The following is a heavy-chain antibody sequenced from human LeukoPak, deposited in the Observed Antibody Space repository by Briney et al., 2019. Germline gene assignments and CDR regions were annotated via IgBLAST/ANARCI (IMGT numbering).Heavy chain of an antibody. CDR1: EFAFSRYS. D-gene: IGHD2-2*01. CDR3: AREIVSSTCFDY. V-gene: IGHV3-21*01. CDR2: ISSSSGYI. Sequence: GGSLRPSCAASEFAFSRYSMNWVRQAPGKGRDGVSSISSSSGYIYYADSVKGRFTISRDNAKNSLYLQMNSLRAEDTAVYYCAREIVSSTCFDYWGQGALVTVSS. J-gene: IGHJ4*02.